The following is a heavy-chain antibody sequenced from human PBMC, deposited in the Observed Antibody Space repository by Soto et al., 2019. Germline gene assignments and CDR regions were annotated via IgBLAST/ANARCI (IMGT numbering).Heavy chain of an antibody. V-gene: IGHV3-23*01. Sequence: GGSLRLSCAASVFTYSTYTMSWVRQPPGKGLEWVSGISGSGGSTYYADSVKGRFTISRDNSKNTVFLQMNSLRAEDTAIYYCARDESSSMYYFANWGQGTLVTVSS. CDR1: VFTYSTYT. CDR2: ISGSGGST. CDR3: ARDESSSMYYFAN. J-gene: IGHJ4*02. D-gene: IGHD3-22*01.